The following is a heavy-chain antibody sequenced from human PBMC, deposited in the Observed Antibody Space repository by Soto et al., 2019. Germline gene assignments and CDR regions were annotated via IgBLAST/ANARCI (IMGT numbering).Heavy chain of an antibody. V-gene: IGHV5-51*01. Sequence: XDSLKVSWKCSGYSFTSYWIGLVLQMPGKGLEWMGIIYPGDSDTRYSPSFQGQVTISADKSISTAYLQWGSLKASDTAMYYCARIYPGGYGMDVWGQGTTVTVSS. CDR3: ARIYPGGYGMDV. CDR1: GYSFTSYW. CDR2: IYPGDSDT. J-gene: IGHJ6*02. D-gene: IGHD2-15*01.